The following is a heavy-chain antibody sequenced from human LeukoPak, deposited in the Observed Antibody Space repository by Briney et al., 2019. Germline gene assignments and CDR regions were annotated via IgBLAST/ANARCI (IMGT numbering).Heavy chain of an antibody. CDR1: GFTFSSCP. CDR2: ISGSGDII. CDR3: AKLADNPY. J-gene: IGHJ4*02. D-gene: IGHD1-14*01. V-gene: IGHV3-23*01. Sequence: GGSLRLSCAASGFTFSSCPMSWVRQAPGKGLEWVSSISGSGDIIYYADSVKGRFTISRDNSKNTLYLQMNSLRAEDTAVYYCAKLADNPYWGQGTLVTVSS.